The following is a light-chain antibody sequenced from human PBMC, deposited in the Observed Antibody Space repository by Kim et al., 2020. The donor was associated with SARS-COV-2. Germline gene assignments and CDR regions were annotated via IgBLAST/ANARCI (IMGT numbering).Light chain of an antibody. Sequence: QSITIACTETSSDVGGYNYVSWYQQHPGTAPKLMIYDVSKRPSGVSNRFSSSKSGNTASLTISGLQAEDEADYYCSSYTSSSTLVVFGGGTQLTVL. CDR2: DVS. V-gene: IGLV2-14*03. J-gene: IGLJ2*01. CDR3: SSYTSSSTLVV. CDR1: SSDVGGYNY.